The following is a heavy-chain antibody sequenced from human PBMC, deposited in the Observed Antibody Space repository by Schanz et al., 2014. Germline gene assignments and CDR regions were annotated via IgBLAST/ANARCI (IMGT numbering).Heavy chain of an antibody. D-gene: IGHD2-2*01. CDR3: AKDSCSSTTCYGYGMDV. Sequence: EVQLVESGGGLVQPGGSLRLSCAASGFTFNSYAMTWVRQAPGKGLEWVSSISHSGGSKYYADSVKGRFTVFRDNSKRTLYLEINDPRAEDTAVYYCAKDSCSSTTCYGYGMDVWGQGITVTVSS. CDR1: GFTFNSYA. V-gene: IGHV3-23*04. J-gene: IGHJ6*02. CDR2: ISHSGGSK.